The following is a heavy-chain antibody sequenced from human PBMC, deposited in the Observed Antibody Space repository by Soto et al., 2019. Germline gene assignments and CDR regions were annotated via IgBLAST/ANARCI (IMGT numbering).Heavy chain of an antibody. CDR1: GFTFSSYA. CDR2: ISGSGGST. J-gene: IGHJ4*02. V-gene: IGHV3-23*01. Sequence: GGSLRLSCAASGFTFSSYAMNWVRQAPGKGLEWVSAISGSGGSTYYADSVKGRFTISRDSSKNTLYLQMNSLRAEDTAVYYCATHDILTGYYPITNFDYWGQGTLVTVSS. D-gene: IGHD3-9*01. CDR3: ATHDILTGYYPITNFDY.